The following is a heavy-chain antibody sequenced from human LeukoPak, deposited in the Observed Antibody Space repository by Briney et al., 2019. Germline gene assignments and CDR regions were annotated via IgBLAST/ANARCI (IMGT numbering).Heavy chain of an antibody. V-gene: IGHV3-30-3*01. CDR2: ISYDGSNK. Sequence: AGGSLRLSCAASGFTFSSYAMHWVRQAPGKGLEWVAVISYDGSNKYYADSVKGRFTISRDNSKNTLYLQMNSLRAEDTAVYYCARSELDYGDYLDYWGQGTLVTVSS. D-gene: IGHD4-17*01. J-gene: IGHJ4*02. CDR1: GFTFSSYA. CDR3: ARSELDYGDYLDY.